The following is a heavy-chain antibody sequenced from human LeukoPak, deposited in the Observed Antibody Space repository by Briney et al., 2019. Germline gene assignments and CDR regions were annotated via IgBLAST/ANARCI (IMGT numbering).Heavy chain of an antibody. D-gene: IGHD2-15*01. Sequence: SVKVSCKASGGTFSSYATSWVRQAPGQGLEWMGGIIPIFGTANYAQKFQGRVTITADTSTSTAYMELSSLRSEDTAVYYCATLYCSGGSGGSCYEDYWGQGTLVTVSS. V-gene: IGHV1-69*06. CDR1: GGTFSSYA. CDR3: ATLYCSGGSGGSCYEDY. J-gene: IGHJ4*02. CDR2: IIPIFGTA.